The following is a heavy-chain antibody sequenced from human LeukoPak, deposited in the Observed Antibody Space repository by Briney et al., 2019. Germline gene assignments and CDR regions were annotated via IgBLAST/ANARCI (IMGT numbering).Heavy chain of an antibody. Sequence: PGGSLRLSCGASGFTFSSYAMSWVRQAPGKGLEWVSVISGSGGRTYYADSVKGRFTISRDNAKNSLYLQMNSLRAEDTAVYYCAIIYLIVGATTFDYWGQGTLVTVSS. CDR1: GFTFSSYA. J-gene: IGHJ4*02. V-gene: IGHV3-23*01. CDR3: AIIYLIVGATTFDY. CDR2: ISGSGGRT. D-gene: IGHD1-26*01.